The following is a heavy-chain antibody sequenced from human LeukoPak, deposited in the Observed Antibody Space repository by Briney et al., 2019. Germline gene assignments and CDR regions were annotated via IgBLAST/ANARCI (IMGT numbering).Heavy chain of an antibody. D-gene: IGHD3-10*01. CDR1: GYGFTSYY. CDR2: INASVGGT. V-gene: IGHV1-46*03. CDR3: ARHGSGRYYPAEGRVDY. J-gene: IGHJ4*02. Sequence: AASVKVSCKAFGYGFTSYYIHWVRQAPGQGLEWMGIINASVGGTTYARKFQGRVTMTRDTSTSTVYMELSSLRSEDTAVYYCARHGSGRYYPAEGRVDYWGQGTLVTVSS.